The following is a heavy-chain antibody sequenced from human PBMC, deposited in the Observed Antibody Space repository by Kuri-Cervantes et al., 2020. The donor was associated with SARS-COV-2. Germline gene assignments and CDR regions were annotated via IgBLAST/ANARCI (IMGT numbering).Heavy chain of an antibody. CDR3: ARGGVWSSSSAEYFQH. D-gene: IGHD6-6*01. Sequence: SVKVSCKASGGTFSSYAISWVRQAPGQGLEWMGGTIPIFGTANYAQKFQGRVTITTDESTSTAYMELSSLRSEDTAVYYCARGGVWSSSSAEYFQHWGQGTLVTVSS. CDR2: TIPIFGTA. CDR1: GGTFSSYA. V-gene: IGHV1-69*05. J-gene: IGHJ1*01.